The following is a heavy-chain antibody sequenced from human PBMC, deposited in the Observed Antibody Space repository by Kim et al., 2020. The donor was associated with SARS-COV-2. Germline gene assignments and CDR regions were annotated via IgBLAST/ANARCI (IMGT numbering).Heavy chain of an antibody. CDR1: GYTFTSYG. J-gene: IGHJ6*02. Sequence: ASVKVSCKASGYTFTSYGISWVRQAPGQGLEWMGWISAYNGNTNYAQKLQGRVTMTTDTSTSTAYMELRSLRSDDTAVYYCARDRIVVVVAATTGAYYYYYGMDVGGQGTTVTVSS. D-gene: IGHD2-15*01. V-gene: IGHV1-18*01. CDR3: ARDRIVVVVAATTGAYYYYYGMDV. CDR2: ISAYNGNT.